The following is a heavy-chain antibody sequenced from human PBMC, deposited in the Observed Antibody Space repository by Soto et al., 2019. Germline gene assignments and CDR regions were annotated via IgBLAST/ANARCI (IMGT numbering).Heavy chain of an antibody. J-gene: IGHJ4*02. V-gene: IGHV3-30*18. D-gene: IGHD3-16*01. CDR3: AKFGGLG. CDR2: ISYDGSNK. Sequence: GSLVLSCAASGFTFSSYGMHWVRQAPGKGLEWVAVISYDGSNKYYADSVKGRFTISRDNSKNTLYLQMNSLRAEDTAVYYCAKFGGLGWGQGTLVTVSS. CDR1: GFTFSSYG.